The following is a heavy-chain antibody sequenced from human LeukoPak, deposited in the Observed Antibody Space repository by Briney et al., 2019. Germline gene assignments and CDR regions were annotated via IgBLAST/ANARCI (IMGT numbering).Heavy chain of an antibody. CDR2: ISGSGGST. V-gene: IGHV3-23*01. J-gene: IGHJ4*02. CDR3: AKGPLWSGYYPFDY. CDR1: GFTFSSYA. D-gene: IGHD3-3*01. Sequence: GGSLRLSCAASGFTFSSYAMSWVRQAPGKGLEWVSAISGSGGSTYYADSVKGRSTISRDNSKNTLYLQMNSLRAEDTAVYYCAKGPLWSGYYPFDYWGQGTLVTVSS.